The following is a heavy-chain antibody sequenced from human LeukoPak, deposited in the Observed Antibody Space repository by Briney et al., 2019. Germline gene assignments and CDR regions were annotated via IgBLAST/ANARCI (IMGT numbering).Heavy chain of an antibody. CDR1: GFTFSSSA. J-gene: IGHJ4*02. CDR2: IGSSGVST. V-gene: IGHV3-23*01. CDR3: ASGVTYYYGSASDY. D-gene: IGHD3-10*01. Sequence: GGSLRLSCAASGFTFSSSAMGWVRQAPGKGLEWVSAIGSSGVSTYYADSVKARFTISRDNSKNTLYLQMNSLRAEDTAVYYCASGVTYYYGSASDYWGQGTLVTVSS.